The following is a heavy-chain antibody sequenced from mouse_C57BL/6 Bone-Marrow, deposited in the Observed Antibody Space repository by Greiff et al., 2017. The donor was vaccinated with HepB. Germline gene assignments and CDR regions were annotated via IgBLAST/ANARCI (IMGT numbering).Heavy chain of an antibody. CDR1: GYTFTSYW. CDR3: ASTTEWDYYAMDY. CDR2: INPSSGYT. D-gene: IGHD1-1*01. V-gene: IGHV1-7*01. Sequence: VQLQQSGAELAKPGASVKLSCKASGYTFTSYWMHWVKQRPGQGLEWIGYINPSSGYTKYNQKFKDKATLTADKSSSTAYMQLSSLTNEDSAVNYCASTTEWDYYAMDYWGQGTSVTVSS. J-gene: IGHJ4*01.